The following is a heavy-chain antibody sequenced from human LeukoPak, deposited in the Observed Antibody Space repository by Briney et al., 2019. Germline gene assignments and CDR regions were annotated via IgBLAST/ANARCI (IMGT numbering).Heavy chain of an antibody. CDR2: IWYDGSNK. CDR3: ARDSRKRYFDY. Sequence: GRSLRLSCAASGFTFSSYGMHWVRQAPRKGLEWVAVIWYDGSNKYYADSVKGRFTISRDNSKNTLYLQMNSLRAEDTAVYYCARDSRKRYFDYWGQGTLVTVSS. J-gene: IGHJ4*02. V-gene: IGHV3-33*01. CDR1: GFTFSSYG.